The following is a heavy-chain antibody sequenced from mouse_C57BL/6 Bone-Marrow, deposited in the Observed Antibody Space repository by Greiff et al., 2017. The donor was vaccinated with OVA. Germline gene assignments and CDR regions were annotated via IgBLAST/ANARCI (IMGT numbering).Heavy chain of an antibody. V-gene: IGHV2-2*01. J-gene: IGHJ4*01. CDR1: GFSLTSYG. CDR3: ARNMITTGYYYAMDY. D-gene: IGHD2-4*01. CDR2: IWSGGST. Sequence: QVQLKESGPGLVQPSQSLSITCTVSGFSLTSYGVHWVRQSPGKGLEWLGVIWSGGSTDYNAAFISRLSISKDNSKSQVFFKMNSLQADDTAIYYCARNMITTGYYYAMDYWGQGTSVTVSS.